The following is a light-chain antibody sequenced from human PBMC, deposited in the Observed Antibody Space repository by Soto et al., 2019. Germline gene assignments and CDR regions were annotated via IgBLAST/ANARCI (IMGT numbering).Light chain of an antibody. CDR2: DAS. Sequence: IVLTQFPATLSLSTGERATLSCRASQSFSSYLSWYQQKPGQAPRLLIYDASNRATGIPARFSGSGSGTDFTLTISRLEPEDFAVYYCQQYGSSPRWPFGQGTKVDI. CDR1: QSFSSY. V-gene: IGKV3-20*01. J-gene: IGKJ1*01. CDR3: QQYGSSPRWP.